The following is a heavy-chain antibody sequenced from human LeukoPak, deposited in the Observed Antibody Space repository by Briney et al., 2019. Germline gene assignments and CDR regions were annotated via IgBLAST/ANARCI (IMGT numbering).Heavy chain of an antibody. CDR2: IYPRDGST. CDR3: ARDQEGFDY. J-gene: IGHJ4*02. V-gene: IGHV1-46*01. Sequence: ASVKVSCKASGYTFTSNYIHWVRQAPGQGLEWMGMIYPRDGSTSYAQKFQGRVTVTRDTSTSTVHMELSGLRSVDTAVYYCARDQEGFDYWGQGTLVTVSS. CDR1: GYTFTSNY.